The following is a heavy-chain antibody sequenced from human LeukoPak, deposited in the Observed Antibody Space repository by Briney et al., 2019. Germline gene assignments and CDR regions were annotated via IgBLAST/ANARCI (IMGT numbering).Heavy chain of an antibody. CDR2: IWYDGSNK. J-gene: IGHJ6*02. Sequence: PGGSLRLSCAASGFLFRRSGMHWVRQAPGKGLVWVAVIWYDGSNKCYADSVKGRFTISRDNSKNTLYLQMNSLRAEDTAVYYCAGDYGEYYYGMDVWGQGTTVTVSS. D-gene: IGHD4-17*01. V-gene: IGHV3-33*01. CDR1: GFLFRRSG. CDR3: AGDYGEYYYGMDV.